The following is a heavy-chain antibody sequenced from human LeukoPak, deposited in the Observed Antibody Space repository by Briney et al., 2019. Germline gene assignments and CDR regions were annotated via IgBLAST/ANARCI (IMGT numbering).Heavy chain of an antibody. CDR1: GFTFSDYY. Sequence: PGGSLRLSCAASGFTFSDYYMSWIRQAPGKGLEWVSYISSSSSTIYYADSAKGRFTISRDNAKNSLYLQMNSLRAEDTAVYYCATASTVPAATFDPWGQGTLVTVSS. CDR2: ISSSSSTI. CDR3: ATASTVPAATFDP. V-gene: IGHV3-11*01. J-gene: IGHJ5*02. D-gene: IGHD2-2*01.